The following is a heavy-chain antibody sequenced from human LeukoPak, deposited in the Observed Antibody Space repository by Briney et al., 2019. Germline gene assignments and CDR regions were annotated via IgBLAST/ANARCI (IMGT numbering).Heavy chain of an antibody. CDR2: INRGGNSL. V-gene: IGHV3-7*01. CDR1: GFSLSNNW. CDR3: VRTDPTSFGYFDH. Sequence: WGSLRLSCAASGFSLSNNWRTWVRQAPGKGLEWVANINRGGNSLLYADSVRGGFTMSRDNVKNSLYLHMNRLRADHTAVYYCVRTDPTSFGYFDHWGRGPLVTVSS. J-gene: IGHJ4*02. D-gene: IGHD3-10*01.